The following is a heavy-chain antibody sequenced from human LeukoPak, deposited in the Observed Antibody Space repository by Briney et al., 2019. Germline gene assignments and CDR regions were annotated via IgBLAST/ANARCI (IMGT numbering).Heavy chain of an antibody. Sequence: GGSLRVSCAASGFTFSNAWMNWVRQAPGKGLEWVGRIKSKTDGGTKDYAAPVKGRFTISRDDSKNTLYLQMNSLKTEDTAVYYCTTHIVVVPAAKSYWGQGTLVTVSS. V-gene: IGHV3-15*01. CDR3: TTHIVVVPAAKSY. J-gene: IGHJ4*02. D-gene: IGHD2-2*01. CDR1: GFTFSNAW. CDR2: IKSKTDGGTK.